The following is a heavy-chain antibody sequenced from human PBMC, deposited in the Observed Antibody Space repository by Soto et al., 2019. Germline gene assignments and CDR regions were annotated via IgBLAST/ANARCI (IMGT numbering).Heavy chain of an antibody. V-gene: IGHV3-30*18. CDR3: AKDGDESDYGDYYFDY. J-gene: IGHJ4*02. CDR1: GFTFSSYG. CDR2: ISYDGSNK. Sequence: QVQLVESGGGVVQPGRSLRLSCAASGFTFSSYGMHWVRQAPGKGLEWVAVISYDGSNKYYADSVKGRFTISRDNSKNTLYLQMNSLRAEDTAVYYCAKDGDESDYGDYYFDYWGQGTLVTVSS. D-gene: IGHD4-17*01.